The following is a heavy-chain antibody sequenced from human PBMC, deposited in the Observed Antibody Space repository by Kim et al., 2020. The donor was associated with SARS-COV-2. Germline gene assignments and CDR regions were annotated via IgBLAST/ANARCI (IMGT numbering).Heavy chain of an antibody. V-gene: IGHV7-4-1*02. Sequence: SVKVSCKASGYSFTSKPVNWVRQAPGQGLEWMGWIKTHTGDPTYAQDFTGRFVFSLDTSVNTAYLQINDLQIADTAVYYCARAGAAGMGPAYWGQGTLVTVSS. CDR1: GYSFTSKP. J-gene: IGHJ4*02. D-gene: IGHD6-25*01. CDR2: IKTHTGDP. CDR3: ARAGAAGMGPAY.